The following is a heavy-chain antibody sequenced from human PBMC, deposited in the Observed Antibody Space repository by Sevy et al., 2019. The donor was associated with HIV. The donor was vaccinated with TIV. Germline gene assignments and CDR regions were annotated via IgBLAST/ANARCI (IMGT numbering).Heavy chain of an antibody. D-gene: IGHD6-13*01. Sequence: SETLSLTCTVSGGSMINYHWSWIRQPPGKGLEWIGFIYDSMTSKYNSSFMSRVSISGDPSKNQFSLRLNSVTAADTAVYYCARHGMSATADHWGQGILVTVSS. CDR3: ARHGMSATADH. CDR1: GGSMINYH. J-gene: IGHJ4*02. CDR2: IYDSMTS. V-gene: IGHV4-59*08.